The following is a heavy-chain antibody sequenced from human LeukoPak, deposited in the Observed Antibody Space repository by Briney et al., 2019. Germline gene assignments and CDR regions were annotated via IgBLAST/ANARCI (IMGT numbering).Heavy chain of an antibody. Sequence: GGSLRLSCAASGFTFSSYGMHWVRQAPGKGLEWVAVISYDGSNKYYADSVRGRFTISRDNSKNTLYLQMNSLRAEDTAVYYCAGGPDYGGTPNIGYWGQGNLVTVSS. CDR2: ISYDGSNK. J-gene: IGHJ4*02. CDR1: GFTFSSYG. CDR3: AGGPDYGGTPNIGY. V-gene: IGHV3-30*03. D-gene: IGHD4-23*01.